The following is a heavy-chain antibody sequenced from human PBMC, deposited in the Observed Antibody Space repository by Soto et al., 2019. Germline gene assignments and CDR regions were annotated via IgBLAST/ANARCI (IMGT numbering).Heavy chain of an antibody. D-gene: IGHD3-22*01. Sequence: PGGSLRLSYAASGFTVSSDYMTWVRQPPGKGLEWVSVIYSGGSTYYADSVKGRFTISRDNSKNTVYLQMNSLRAEDTAVYYCARDYRDSSGYYAGFDFWGQGTLVTVSS. CDR1: GFTVSSDY. J-gene: IGHJ4*01. CDR2: IYSGGST. CDR3: ARDYRDSSGYYAGFDF. V-gene: IGHV3-53*01.